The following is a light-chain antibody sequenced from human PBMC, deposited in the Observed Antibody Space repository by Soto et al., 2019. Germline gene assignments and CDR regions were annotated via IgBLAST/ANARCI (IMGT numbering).Light chain of an antibody. Sequence: EMVVTQSPATLSVSPGERATLSCRASQDVSSNLAWYQQKPGQAPRLLIYGASSRATGIPDRFSGSGSGTDFTLTISRLEPEDFAVYYCQHYGSSWTFGQGTKVEIK. CDR3: QHYGSSWT. CDR2: GAS. CDR1: QDVSSN. V-gene: IGKV3-20*01. J-gene: IGKJ1*01.